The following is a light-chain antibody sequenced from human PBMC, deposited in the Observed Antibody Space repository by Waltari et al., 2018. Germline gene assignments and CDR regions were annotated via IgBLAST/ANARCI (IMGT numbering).Light chain of an antibody. V-gene: IGLV1-47*01. CDR2: KSN. CDR1: GSNIATNY. J-gene: IGLJ3*02. CDR3: AAWDESLSGQV. Sequence: QSVLTQPPSASGTPGQRVTISCSGSGSNIATNYVYWYQQLPGAAPKLPIHKSNERPSWVPVRFSGSNSGTSASLAISRLRSEDEADYYCAAWDESLSGQVFGGGTKLTVL.